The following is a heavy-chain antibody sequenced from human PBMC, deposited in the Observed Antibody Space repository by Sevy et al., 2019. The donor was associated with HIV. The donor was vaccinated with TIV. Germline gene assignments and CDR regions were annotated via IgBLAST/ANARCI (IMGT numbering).Heavy chain of an antibody. J-gene: IGHJ6*02. CDR2: IKSKTDGGTT. V-gene: IGHV3-15*01. Sequence: GGSLRLSCAASGFTFSNAWMSWVRQAPGKGLEWVGRIKSKTDGGTTDYAAPVKGRFTISRDDSNNTLYLQMNSLKTEDTAVYYCTLRDSGSYSYYYGMDVWGQGTTVTVSS. CDR3: TLRDSGSYSYYYGMDV. D-gene: IGHD1-26*01. CDR1: GFTFSNAW.